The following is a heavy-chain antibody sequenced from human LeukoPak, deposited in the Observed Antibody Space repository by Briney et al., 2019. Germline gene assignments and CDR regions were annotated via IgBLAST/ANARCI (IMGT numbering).Heavy chain of an antibody. CDR3: ARGPSTGDFDF. J-gene: IGHJ4*02. CDR2: INPDTGGT. CDR1: GYTFSIYF. D-gene: IGHD7-27*01. Sequence: ASVKVSCKASGYTFSIYFMHWMRQAPGQRPEWMGWINPDTGGTSFAQNFQGRVTMTRDTSDSTAYMELSSLRSDDTAVYYCARGPSTGDFDFWGQGTLVTVSS. V-gene: IGHV1-2*02.